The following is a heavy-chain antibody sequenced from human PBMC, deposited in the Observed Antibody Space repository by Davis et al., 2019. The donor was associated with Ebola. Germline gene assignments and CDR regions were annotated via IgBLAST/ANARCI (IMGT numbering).Heavy chain of an antibody. Sequence: MPGGSLRLSCAVSGDSISSSNWWSWVRQPPGKGLEWIGEISQSGSTNYNPSLKSRVTISVDTSKNQFSLKLSSVTAADTAVYYCARGRFLEWAIDYWGQGTLVTVSS. V-gene: IGHV4-4*02. D-gene: IGHD3-3*01. CDR1: GDSISSSNW. J-gene: IGHJ4*02. CDR3: ARGRFLEWAIDY. CDR2: ISQSGST.